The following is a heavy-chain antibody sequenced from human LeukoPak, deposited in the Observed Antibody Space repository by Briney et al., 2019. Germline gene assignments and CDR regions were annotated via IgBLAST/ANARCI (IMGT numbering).Heavy chain of an antibody. D-gene: IGHD4-17*01. CDR1: GFTFSSYW. Sequence: GSLRLSCAATGFTFSSYWMSWVRQAPGKGLEWIGYVFYSGSTSYNPSLKSRVTISVDTSKNQFFLKLSSVTAADTAMYYCARANDYGDDYYYYYGIDVWGQGTTVTVSS. CDR2: VFYSGST. J-gene: IGHJ6*02. V-gene: IGHV4-59*01. CDR3: ARANDYGDDYYYYYGIDV.